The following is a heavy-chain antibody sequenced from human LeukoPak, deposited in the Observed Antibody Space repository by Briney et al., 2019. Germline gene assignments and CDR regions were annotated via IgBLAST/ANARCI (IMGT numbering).Heavy chain of an antibody. V-gene: IGHV5-51*01. Sequence: HGASLQICCEGSVSNFSSFWSGGGRPLPGKGLEWIGLIYPGDSYITSTPSFQAQVTISAAKSISTAYLQWSSLKASDTAMYYCARPKDGYNIWGQGTLVTVSS. CDR2: IYPGDSYI. J-gene: IGHJ4*02. CDR3: ARPKDGYNI. D-gene: IGHD5-24*01. CDR1: VSNFSSFW.